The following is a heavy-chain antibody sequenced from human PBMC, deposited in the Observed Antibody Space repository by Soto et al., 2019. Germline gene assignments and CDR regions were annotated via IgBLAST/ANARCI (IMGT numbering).Heavy chain of an antibody. V-gene: IGHV4-39*01. CDR2: IYYSGST. Sequence: SETLSLTCTVSGGSISSSSYYWGWIRQPPGKGLEWIGSIYYSGSTYYNPSLKSRVTISVDTSKNQFSLKLSSVTAADTAVYYCGVQVIFGVVIGFDYWGQGTLVTVSS. CDR3: GVQVIFGVVIGFDY. D-gene: IGHD3-3*01. J-gene: IGHJ4*02. CDR1: GGSISSSSYY.